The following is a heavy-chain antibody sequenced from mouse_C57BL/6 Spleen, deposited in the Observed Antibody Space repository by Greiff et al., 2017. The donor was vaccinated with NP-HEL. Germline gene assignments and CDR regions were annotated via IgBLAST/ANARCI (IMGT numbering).Heavy chain of an antibody. CDR1: GYTFTDYE. CDR2: IDPETGGT. Sequence: QVQLQQSGAELVRPGASVTLSCKASGYTFTDYEMHWVKQTPVHGLEWIGAIDPETGGTAYNQKFKGKAILTADKSSSTAYMELRSLTSEDSAVYYCTRYYGLLYAMDYWGQGTSVTVSS. J-gene: IGHJ4*01. D-gene: IGHD1-2*01. CDR3: TRYYGLLYAMDY. V-gene: IGHV1-15*01.